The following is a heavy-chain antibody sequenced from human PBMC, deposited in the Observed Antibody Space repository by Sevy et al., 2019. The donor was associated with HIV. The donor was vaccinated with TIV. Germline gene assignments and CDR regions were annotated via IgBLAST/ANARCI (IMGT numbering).Heavy chain of an antibody. J-gene: IGHJ4*02. CDR1: GFTFSSYT. Sequence: GGSLRLSCAASGFTFSSYTLNWVRQAPGKGLEWVSSISYSSEYIYYADSVKGRFTISRDNAKNSLYLQMNSLRAEDTALYYCATDKGGYDPFDYWGQGTLVTVSS. CDR2: ISYSSEYI. V-gene: IGHV3-21*01. CDR3: ATDKGGYDPFDY. D-gene: IGHD5-12*01.